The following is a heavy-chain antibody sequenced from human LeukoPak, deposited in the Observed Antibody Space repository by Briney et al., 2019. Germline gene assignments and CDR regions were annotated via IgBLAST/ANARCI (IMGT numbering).Heavy chain of an antibody. D-gene: IGHD3-10*01. J-gene: IGHJ6*03. V-gene: IGHV4-39*01. Sequence: SETLSLTCIVSGVSISSSYYYWGWIRQPPGKGLEWIGSIYYSGNAYHNPSLKSRVTISVDTSKNQFSLRLSSVTAADTAVYYCASVRRGFGEFSKYYSYYYMDVWGKGTTVTISS. CDR2: IYYSGNA. CDR3: ASVRRGFGEFSKYYSYYYMDV. CDR1: GVSISSSYYY.